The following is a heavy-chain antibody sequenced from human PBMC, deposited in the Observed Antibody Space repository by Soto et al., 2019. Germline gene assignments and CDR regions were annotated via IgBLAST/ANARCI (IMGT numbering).Heavy chain of an antibody. CDR3: ATSYDSGFDP. V-gene: IGHV1-18*01. D-gene: IGHD3-3*01. J-gene: IGHJ5*02. Sequence: PGEGLEWMGLITPNNGYTNYAQKFQGRLILTTDIPSSTAYMELTSLRYDDTAMYYCATSYDSGFDPWGQGTLVSVS. CDR2: ITPNNGYT.